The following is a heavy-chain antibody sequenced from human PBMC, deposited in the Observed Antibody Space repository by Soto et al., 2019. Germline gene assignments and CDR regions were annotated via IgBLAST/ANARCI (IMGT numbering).Heavy chain of an antibody. CDR3: ARVIPGAEAWFDP. CDR1: GNTFTNFG. Sequence: QGQLVQSGAEVKKPGASVKVSCTASGNTFTNFGVTWVRQAPGQGLEWMGWISAYTDDPNYAQKFQGRVTMTIDTSTSTAYLDLRSLTSDDTAGHYFARVIPGAEAWFDPWGQGTLVTVSS. J-gene: IGHJ5*02. V-gene: IGHV1-18*01. D-gene: IGHD2-2*01. CDR2: ISAYTDDP.